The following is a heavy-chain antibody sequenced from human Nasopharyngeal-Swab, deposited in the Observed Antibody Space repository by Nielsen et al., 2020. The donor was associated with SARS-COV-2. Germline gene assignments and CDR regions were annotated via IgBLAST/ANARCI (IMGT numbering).Heavy chain of an antibody. Sequence: SVKVSCKASGGTFSSYAISWVRQAPGQGLEWMGGIIPIFGTADYAQKFQDRVTITADESTSTAYMGLGSLRTEDTAVYYCARSGYSNSDIDYWGQGTLVTVSS. CDR2: IIPIFGTA. J-gene: IGHJ4*02. CDR1: GGTFSSYA. V-gene: IGHV1-69*13. D-gene: IGHD6-6*01. CDR3: ARSGYSNSDIDY.